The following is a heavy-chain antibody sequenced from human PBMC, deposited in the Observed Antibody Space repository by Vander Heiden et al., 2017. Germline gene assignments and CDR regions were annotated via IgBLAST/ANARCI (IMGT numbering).Heavy chain of an antibody. D-gene: IGHD3-22*01. J-gene: IGHJ3*01. Sequence: QVQLVQSGAEVKKPGASLKVSCKASGYTFTSNFIHWVRQAPGQGLEWMGIINPSGDSTSYAQRFQGRVTMTSDTSTSTLYMELSSLRSDDTAVYYCARSEYYSDSGAPFDFWGQGTMVTVSS. CDR2: INPSGDST. CDR3: ARSEYYSDSGAPFDF. V-gene: IGHV1-46*01. CDR1: GYTFTSNF.